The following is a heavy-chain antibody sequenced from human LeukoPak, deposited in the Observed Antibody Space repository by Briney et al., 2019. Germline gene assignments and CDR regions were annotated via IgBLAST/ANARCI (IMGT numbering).Heavy chain of an antibody. Sequence: GGSXRLSCAASGFTFSSYWMSWVRQAPGKGLEWVANIKQDGREKYYVDSVKGRFTISRDNAKNSLYLQMNSLRAEDTAVYYCARRLERITMIVVVSVFDYWGQGTLVTVSS. D-gene: IGHD3-22*01. CDR2: IKQDGREK. CDR1: GFTFSSYW. CDR3: ARRLERITMIVVVSVFDY. J-gene: IGHJ4*02. V-gene: IGHV3-7*01.